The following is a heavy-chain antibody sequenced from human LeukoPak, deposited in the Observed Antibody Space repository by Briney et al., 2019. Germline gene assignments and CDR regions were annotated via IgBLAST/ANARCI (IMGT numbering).Heavy chain of an antibody. Sequence: SQTLSLTCTVSGGSISSGDYYWSWIRQPPGKGLEWIGYIYYSGSTYYNPSLKSRVTISVDTSKNQFPLKLSSVTAADTAVYYCARGYCSSTSCYPANDAFDIWGQGTMVTVSS. D-gene: IGHD2-2*01. V-gene: IGHV4-30-4*08. CDR2: IYYSGST. CDR1: GGSISSGDYY. CDR3: ARGYCSSTSCYPANDAFDI. J-gene: IGHJ3*02.